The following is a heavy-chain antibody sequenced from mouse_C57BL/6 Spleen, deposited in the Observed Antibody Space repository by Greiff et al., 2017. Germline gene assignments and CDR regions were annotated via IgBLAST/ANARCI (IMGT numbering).Heavy chain of an antibody. Sequence: VKLMESGPELVRPGVSVKISCKGSGYTFTDYAMHWVKQSHAKSLEWIGVLSTYYGDASYNQKFKDKATMTVDKSSSTAYMELARLTSEDAAVPLWSKGPFADWGQGTLVTVSA. V-gene: IGHV1-67*01. D-gene: IGHD1-1*02. CDR3: SKGPFAD. CDR1: GYTFTDYA. J-gene: IGHJ3*01. CDR2: LSTYYGDA.